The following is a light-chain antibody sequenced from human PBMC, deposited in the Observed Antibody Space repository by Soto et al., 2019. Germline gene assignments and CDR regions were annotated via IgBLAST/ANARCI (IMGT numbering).Light chain of an antibody. Sequence: QAVVTQEPSLTVSPGGTVTLTCASSTGPVTSGHFPYWFQQKPGQAPRTLIYDTWNKHSWTPARFSGSLLGGKAALTLSGAQPEDEAYYDCLPSYSGALRVFGARTKVAGL. CDR2: DTW. CDR1: TGPVTSGHF. V-gene: IGLV7-46*01. CDR3: LPSYSGALRV. J-gene: IGLJ1*01.